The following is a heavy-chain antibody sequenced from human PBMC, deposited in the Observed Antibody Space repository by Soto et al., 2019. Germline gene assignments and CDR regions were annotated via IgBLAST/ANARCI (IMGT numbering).Heavy chain of an antibody. CDR3: AGDNRDFDSRSYYQDYFDY. CDR2: IYHTGSI. CDR1: GGSISTNSW. D-gene: IGHD3-22*01. Sequence: SETLSLTCAASGGSISTNSWWTWVRQPPGKGLEWIGRIYHTGSINYNPCLKSRVTISIDKSKNHFSLKLSFVTAADTAVYYRAGDNRDFDSRSYYQDYFDYWGQGSLVTVSS. V-gene: IGHV4-4*02. J-gene: IGHJ4*02.